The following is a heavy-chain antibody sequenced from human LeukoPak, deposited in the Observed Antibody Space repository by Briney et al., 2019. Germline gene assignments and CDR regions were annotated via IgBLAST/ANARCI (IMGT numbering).Heavy chain of an antibody. Sequence: SETLSLTCTVSGYSISSGYYWGWIRQPPGKGLEWIGSIYHIGSTYDNPSLKSRLTISVDTSKNQFSLKLSSVTAADTAVYYCARPLWGFRRVPWFDPWGQGTLVTVSS. CDR2: IYHIGST. CDR3: ARPLWGFRRVPWFDP. V-gene: IGHV4-38-2*02. J-gene: IGHJ5*02. CDR1: GYSISSGYY. D-gene: IGHD3-10*01.